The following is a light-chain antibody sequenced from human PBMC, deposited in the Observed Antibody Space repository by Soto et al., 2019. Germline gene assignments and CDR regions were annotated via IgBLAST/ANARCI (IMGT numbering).Light chain of an antibody. V-gene: IGLV3-21*04. CDR1: NIGSKS. CDR3: QVWDSSSDHVV. J-gene: IGLJ2*01. Sequence: SYELTQPPSVSVAPGKTARITCGGTNIGSKSVHWYQQKPCQAPVLVIYYDSDRPSGIPERFSGSNSGNTATLTISRVEAGDEADYYCQVWDSSSDHVVFGGGTKLTVL. CDR2: YDS.